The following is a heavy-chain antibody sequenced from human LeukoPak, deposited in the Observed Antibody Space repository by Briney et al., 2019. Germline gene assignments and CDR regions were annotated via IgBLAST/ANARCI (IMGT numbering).Heavy chain of an antibody. CDR1: GGSISSGSYS. CDR2: IYPRGST. J-gene: IGHJ4*02. V-gene: IGHV4-30-2*01. Sequence: PSETLSLTCAASGGSISSGSYSWSWIRQPPGKGLEWIGYIYPRGSTYYNPSLKSRVILSLDKYANQFSLNLSSVTAADTAVYYCARFSPRAMGNYLDFWGQGTLVTVSS. CDR3: ARFSPRAMGNYLDF. D-gene: IGHD7-27*01.